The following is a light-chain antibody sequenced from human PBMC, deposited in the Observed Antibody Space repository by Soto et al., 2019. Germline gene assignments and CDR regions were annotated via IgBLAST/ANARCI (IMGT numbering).Light chain of an antibody. CDR3: SSYAGTXNYV. CDR2: EVS. CDR1: SSDVGAYHY. Sequence: QSALAQPPSASGSPGQSVTISCTGTSSDVGAYHYVSWYQQHPGKAPTLIIYEVSQRPSGVPDRFSGSKSGNTASLTVSGLQADDEADYYCSSYAGTXNYVFGTGTK. J-gene: IGLJ1*01. V-gene: IGLV2-8*01.